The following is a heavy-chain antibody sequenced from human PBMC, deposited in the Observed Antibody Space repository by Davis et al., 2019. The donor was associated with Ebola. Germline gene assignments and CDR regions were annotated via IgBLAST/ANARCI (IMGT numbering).Heavy chain of an antibody. CDR2: IRSKANSYAT. V-gene: IGHV3-73*01. D-gene: IGHD6-19*01. CDR1: GFTFSSYG. Sequence: GESLKISCAASGFTFSSYGMHWVRQASGKGLEWVGRIRSKANSYATAYAASGKGRFTIPRDDSKNTAYLQMNSLKTEDTAVYYCTRGYSSGWYSDYWGQGTLVTVSS. J-gene: IGHJ4*02. CDR3: TRGYSSGWYSDY.